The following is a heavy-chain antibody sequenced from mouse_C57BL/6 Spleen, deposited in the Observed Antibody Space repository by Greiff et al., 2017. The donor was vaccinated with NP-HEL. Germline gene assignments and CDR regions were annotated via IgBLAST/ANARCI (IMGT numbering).Heavy chain of an antibody. Sequence: EVQVVESEGGLVQPGSSMKLSCTASGFTFSDYYMAWVRQVPEKGLEWVANINYDGSSTYYLDSLKSRFIISRDNAKNILYLQMSSLKSEDTATYYCARVDYYYGSDYWGQGTTLTVSS. CDR1: GFTFSDYY. D-gene: IGHD1-1*01. CDR2: INYDGSST. CDR3: ARVDYYYGSDY. V-gene: IGHV5-16*01. J-gene: IGHJ2*01.